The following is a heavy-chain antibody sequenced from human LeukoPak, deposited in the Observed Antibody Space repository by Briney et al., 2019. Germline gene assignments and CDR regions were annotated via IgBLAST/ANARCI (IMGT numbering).Heavy chain of an antibody. CDR1: GFTFGSYW. CDR2: INTHGSST. D-gene: IGHD3-10*01. Sequence: GGSLRLSCAASGFTFGSYWMLWVRQAPGKGLVWVAHINTHGSSTTYADSVKGRFTISRDNAKNMLYLQMNSLRAEDTAVYYCARVRGESPRWFDPWGQGTLVTVSS. J-gene: IGHJ5*02. V-gene: IGHV3-74*01. CDR3: ARVRGESPRWFDP.